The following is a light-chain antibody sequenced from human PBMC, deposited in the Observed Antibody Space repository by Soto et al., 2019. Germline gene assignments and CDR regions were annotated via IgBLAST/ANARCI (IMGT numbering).Light chain of an antibody. CDR3: QQYDNWPPWT. CDR1: QSVSHY. Sequence: DIEMTQSPSSLSVSPGDRVTITCRASQSVSHYLPWYQQKPGKPPRLLIYDASTRVTGIPARFSGSGSGTEFTLLISSLQSEDCAVYYCQQYDNWPPWTFGQGTKVEVK. V-gene: IGKV3-15*01. J-gene: IGKJ1*01. CDR2: DAS.